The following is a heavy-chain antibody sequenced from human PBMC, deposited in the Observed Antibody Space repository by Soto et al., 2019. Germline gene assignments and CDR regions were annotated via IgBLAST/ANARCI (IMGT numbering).Heavy chain of an antibody. V-gene: IGHV3-21*01. J-gene: IGHJ3*02. Sequence: EVQLVESGGGLVKPGGSLRLSCAASGFTFSSYSMNWVRQAPGKGLEWVSSISSSSSYIYYADSVKGRFTISRDNAKNPLYLQMNSLRAEDTAVYYCARDFGSWAFDIWGQGTMVTVSS. CDR3: ARDFGSWAFDI. CDR1: GFTFSSYS. D-gene: IGHD3-10*01. CDR2: ISSSSSYI.